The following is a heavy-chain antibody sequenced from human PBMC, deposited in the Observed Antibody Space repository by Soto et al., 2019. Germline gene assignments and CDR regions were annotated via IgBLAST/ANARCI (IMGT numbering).Heavy chain of an antibody. Sequence: QLQLQESGPGLVKPSETLSLTCTVSGGSISSSSYYWGWIRQPPGKGLEWIGSIYYSGSTYYNPSLKSRVTISVDTSKNQFSLKLSSVTAADTAVYYCARHGTTFGGVIVEPFDYWGQGTLVTVSS. V-gene: IGHV4-39*01. CDR1: GGSISSSSYY. D-gene: IGHD3-16*02. CDR2: IYYSGST. J-gene: IGHJ4*02. CDR3: ARHGTTFGGVIVEPFDY.